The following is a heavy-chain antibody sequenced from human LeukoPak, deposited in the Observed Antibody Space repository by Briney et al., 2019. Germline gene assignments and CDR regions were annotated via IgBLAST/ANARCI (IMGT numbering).Heavy chain of an antibody. CDR2: FDPEDGET. J-gene: IGHJ3*02. Sequence: ASVKVSCKVSGYTPTELSMHWVRQAPGKGLEWMGGFDPEDGETIYAQKIQGRVTMTEDTSTDTAYMELSSLRSEDTAVYYCATPFIPYYYGSETRTDAFDIWGQGTMVTVSS. V-gene: IGHV1-24*01. CDR1: GYTPTELS. D-gene: IGHD3-10*01. CDR3: ATPFIPYYYGSETRTDAFDI.